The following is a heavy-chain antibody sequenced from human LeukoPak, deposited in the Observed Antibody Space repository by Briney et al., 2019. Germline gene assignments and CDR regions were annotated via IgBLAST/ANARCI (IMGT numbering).Heavy chain of an antibody. CDR2: ISNSGST. Sequence: PSETLSLTCTVSGGPIISHYWTWIRQSPVKGLEWIGDISNSGSTSYNPSLKSRVTISIDTSKNQFSLKLSSVTAADTAVYYCAREHYGFFYDSSGYYPEDWGQGTLVTVSS. CDR3: AREHYGFFYDSSGYYPED. CDR1: GGPIISHY. D-gene: IGHD3-22*01. J-gene: IGHJ4*02. V-gene: IGHV4-59*11.